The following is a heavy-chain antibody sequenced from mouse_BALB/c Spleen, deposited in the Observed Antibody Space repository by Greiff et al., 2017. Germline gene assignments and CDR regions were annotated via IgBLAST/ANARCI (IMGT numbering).Heavy chain of an antibody. D-gene: IGHD1-1*01. J-gene: IGHJ3*01. CDR3: TRDYGSSYGFAY. CDR2: IYPGSGST. Sequence: LQQPGSELVRPGASVKLSCKASCYTFTSYWMHWVKQRHGQGLEWIGNIYPGSGSTNYDEKFKSKGTLTVDTSSSTAYMHLSSLTSEDSAVYYCTRDYGSSYGFAYWGQGTLVTVSA. V-gene: IGHV1S22*01. CDR1: CYTFTSYW.